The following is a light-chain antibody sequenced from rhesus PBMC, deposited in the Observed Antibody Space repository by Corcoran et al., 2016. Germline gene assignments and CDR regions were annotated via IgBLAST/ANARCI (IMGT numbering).Light chain of an antibody. CDR1: QGISSW. V-gene: IGKV1-22*01. CDR2: KAS. CDR3: QQYSSRPYS. J-gene: IGKJ2*01. Sequence: DIQTTQSPSSLSVSVGDTVTITCRASQGISSWLAWYQQKPGKAPKLLIYKASSLQSGVPSRVSGSGSGTDLTLTISSLQSEDFATYYCQQYSSRPYSFGQGTKVEIK.